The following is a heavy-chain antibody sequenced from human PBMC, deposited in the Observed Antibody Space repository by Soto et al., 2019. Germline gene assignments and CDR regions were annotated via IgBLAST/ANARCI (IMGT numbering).Heavy chain of an antibody. D-gene: IGHD3-22*01. CDR2: ISWNSGSI. J-gene: IGHJ6*03. V-gene: IGHV3-9*01. CDR3: ATLPSTPVVVATNDWGWYYYYMAV. Sequence: EVQLVESGGGLVQPGRSLRLSCAASGFTFDDYAMHWVRQAPGKGLEWVSGISWNSGSIGYADSVKGRFTISRDNAKNSLYLQMNSLRADDTALYYCATLPSTPVVVATNDWGWYYYYMAVWGSGSTVAVS. CDR1: GFTFDDYA.